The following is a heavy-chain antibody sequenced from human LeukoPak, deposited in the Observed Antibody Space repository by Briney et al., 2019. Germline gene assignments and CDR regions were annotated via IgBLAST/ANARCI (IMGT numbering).Heavy chain of an antibody. CDR3: ARDLQTGSGRNDAFDI. V-gene: IGHV3-30-3*01. CDR1: GFTFNDYA. CDR2: ISYDGSNK. Sequence: GGSLRLSCAASGFTFNDYAMHWVRQAPGKGLEWVAVISYDGSNKYYADSVKGRFTISRDNSKNTLYLQMNSLRTEDTAVYFCARDLQTGSGRNDAFDIWGQGTMVTISS. D-gene: IGHD3-10*01. J-gene: IGHJ3*02.